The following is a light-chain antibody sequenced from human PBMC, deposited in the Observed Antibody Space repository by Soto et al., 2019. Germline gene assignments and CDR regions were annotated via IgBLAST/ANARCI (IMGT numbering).Light chain of an antibody. CDR2: LEGSGSY. J-gene: IGLJ2*01. CDR1: SGHSSYI. CDR3: ETWDGNNPVV. V-gene: IGLV4-60*02. Sequence: QAVVTQSSSASASLGSSVKLTCTLSSGHSSYIIAWHQQQPGRALRYLMKLEGSGSYNKGSGVPDRFSGSSSGADRYLTISRHQFDDEADYYCETWDGNNPVVFGGGTKLTVL.